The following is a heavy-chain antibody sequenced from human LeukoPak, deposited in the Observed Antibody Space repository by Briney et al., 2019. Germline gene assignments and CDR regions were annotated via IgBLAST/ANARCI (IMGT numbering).Heavy chain of an antibody. V-gene: IGHV3-30*04. D-gene: IGHD5-18*01. J-gene: IGHJ3*02. Sequence: GGSLRLSCAASGFTFSSYAMHWVRQAPGKGLEGVAVISYDGSNKYYADSVKGRFTISRDNSKNTLYLQMNSLRAEDTAVYYCARDGYGGDAFDIWGQGTMVTVSS. CDR2: ISYDGSNK. CDR3: ARDGYGGDAFDI. CDR1: GFTFSSYA.